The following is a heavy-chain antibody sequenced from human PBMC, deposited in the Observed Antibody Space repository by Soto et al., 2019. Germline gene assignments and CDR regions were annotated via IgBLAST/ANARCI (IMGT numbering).Heavy chain of an antibody. V-gene: IGHV3-23*01. J-gene: IGHJ3*02. CDR3: AKVFNRWAFDI. CDR2: IVVSGDGT. Sequence: DEQLLESGGGLVQPGGSLRLACAASQFTFSAYGMSWVRQAPGKGLEWVSTIVVSGDGTYYADSVKGRFSISRDNSKSTLFLQMNRLRAEDTAVYYCAKVFNRWAFDIWGQGTMVTVSS. D-gene: IGHD6-13*01. CDR1: QFTFSAYG.